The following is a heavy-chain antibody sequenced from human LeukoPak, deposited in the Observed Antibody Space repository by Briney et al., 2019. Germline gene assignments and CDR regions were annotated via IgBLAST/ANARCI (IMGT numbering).Heavy chain of an antibody. Sequence: SVKVSCKASGGTFSSYAISWVRQAPGQGLEWMGRIIPILGIANYAQKFQGRVTITADKSTSTAYMELSSLRSEDTAVYYCARVGVVVITYTFDYWGQGTLVTVSP. CDR3: ARVGVVVITYTFDY. CDR1: GGTFSSYA. V-gene: IGHV1-69*04. J-gene: IGHJ4*02. CDR2: IIPILGIA. D-gene: IGHD3-22*01.